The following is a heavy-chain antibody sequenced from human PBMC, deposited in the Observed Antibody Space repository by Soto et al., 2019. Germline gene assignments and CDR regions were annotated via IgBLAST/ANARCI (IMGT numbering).Heavy chain of an antibody. D-gene: IGHD1-1*01. V-gene: IGHV1-69*04. Sequence: GASVKVSCKASGGTFSSYTISWVRQAPGQGLEWMGRIIPILGIANYAQKFQGRVTITADKSTSTAYMELSSLRSEDTAVYYCARELDNSPNWFAPWGQGTLVTGSS. CDR2: IIPILGIA. J-gene: IGHJ5*02. CDR3: ARELDNSPNWFAP. CDR1: GGTFSSYT.